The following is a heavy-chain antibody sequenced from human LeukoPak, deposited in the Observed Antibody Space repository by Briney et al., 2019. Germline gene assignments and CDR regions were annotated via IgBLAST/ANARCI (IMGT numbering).Heavy chain of an antibody. CDR1: GGSISSHY. D-gene: IGHD2-2*01. Sequence: SETLSLTCTVSGGSISSHYWSWIRQPPGKGQEWIGNTYNSGSTNYNPSLKSRVSISVDTSKNHFSLRLSSVTAADTAMYYCAREYRVSSCYELGGGFDYWGQGTLVTVSS. CDR3: AREYRVSSCYELGGGFDY. J-gene: IGHJ4*02. CDR2: TYNSGST. V-gene: IGHV4-59*11.